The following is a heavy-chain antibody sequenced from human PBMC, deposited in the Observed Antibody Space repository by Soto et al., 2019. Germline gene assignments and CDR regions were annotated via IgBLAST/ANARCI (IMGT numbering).Heavy chain of an antibody. J-gene: IGHJ6*03. CDR2: IYPGDSDT. V-gene: IGHV5-51*01. CDR3: ARIDIVVVPAAMDPHYYYYMDV. CDR1: GYSFTSYW. D-gene: IGHD2-2*01. Sequence: PGESLKISCKGSGYSFTSYWIGWVRQMPGKGLEWMGFIYPGDSDTRYSPSFQGQVTISADKSISTAYLQWSSLKASDTAMYYCARIDIVVVPAAMDPHYYYYMDVWGKGTTVTVSS.